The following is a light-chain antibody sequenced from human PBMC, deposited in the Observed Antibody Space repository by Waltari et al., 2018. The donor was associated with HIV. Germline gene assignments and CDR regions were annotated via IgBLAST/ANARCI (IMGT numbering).Light chain of an antibody. CDR1: SGHSSYA. J-gene: IGLJ3*02. V-gene: IGLV4-69*01. CDR3: QTWATGIQV. CDR2: LNSDGSN. Sequence: QLVLTQSPSASASLGASVKLTCTLSSGHSSYAIAWHQQQPEKGPRYLMKLNSDGSNIKGDGIPDRFSGSSSGTERYLTFSSVQSEDEADYYCQTWATGIQVFGGGTKLTVL.